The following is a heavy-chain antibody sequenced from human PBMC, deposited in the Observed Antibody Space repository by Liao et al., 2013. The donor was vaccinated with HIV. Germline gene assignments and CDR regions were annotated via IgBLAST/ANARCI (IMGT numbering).Heavy chain of an antibody. CDR3: VRKPTGTSLFDV. CDR1: GGSISSGSYY. J-gene: IGHJ3*01. V-gene: IGHV4-61*02. Sequence: QVQLQESGPGLVKPSQTLSLTCTVSGGSISSGSYYWSWIRLAAERGLEWVGRVAASGGTTYHPSFRGRVAILVDTSKNQFSLTLTSVTAADTAIYFCVRKPTGTSLFDVWGPRDKGSPSPQ. CDR2: VAASGGT. D-gene: IGHD1-14*01.